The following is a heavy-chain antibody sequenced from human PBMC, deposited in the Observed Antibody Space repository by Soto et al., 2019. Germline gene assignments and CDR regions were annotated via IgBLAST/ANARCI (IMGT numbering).Heavy chain of an antibody. Sequence: EVQLVESGGGLVQPGGSLKLSCAASGFTFSGSAMHWVRQASGKGLEWVGRIRSKANSYATAYAASVKGRFTISRDDSKNTAYLQMNSLKTEDTAVYYCTRTRSDSGDYYYYGMDVWGQGTTVTVSS. D-gene: IGHD5-12*01. CDR1: GFTFSGSA. CDR3: TRTRSDSGDYYYYGMDV. CDR2: IRSKANSYAT. J-gene: IGHJ6*02. V-gene: IGHV3-73*02.